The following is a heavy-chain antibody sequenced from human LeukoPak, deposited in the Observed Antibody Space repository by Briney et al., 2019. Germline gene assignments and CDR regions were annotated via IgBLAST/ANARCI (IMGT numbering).Heavy chain of an antibody. CDR1: GFTFSSYS. CDR3: AKDPQKDYYDSSGYEDY. D-gene: IGHD3-22*01. J-gene: IGHJ4*02. V-gene: IGHV3-21*04. Sequence: GGSLRLSCAASGFTFSSYSMNWVRQAPGKGLEWVSSISSSSSYIYYADSVKGRFTISRDNAKNSLYLQMNSLRAEDTAVYYCAKDPQKDYYDSSGYEDYWGQGTLVTVSS. CDR2: ISSSSSYI.